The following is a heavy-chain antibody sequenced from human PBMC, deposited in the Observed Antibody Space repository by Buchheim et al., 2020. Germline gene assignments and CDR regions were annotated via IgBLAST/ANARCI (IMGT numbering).Heavy chain of an antibody. D-gene: IGHD1-7*01. V-gene: IGHV4-34*01. J-gene: IGHJ6*02. CDR2: INHSGST. CDR1: GGSFSGYY. CDR3: AVSITGTTVYYYYGMDV. Sequence: QVQLQQWGAGLLKPSETLSLTCAVYGGSFSGYYWSWIRQPPGKGLEWIGEINHSGSTNYNPSLKSRVTISVDTSKNQFSLKLSSVTAADTAVYYCAVSITGTTVYYYYGMDVLGQGTT.